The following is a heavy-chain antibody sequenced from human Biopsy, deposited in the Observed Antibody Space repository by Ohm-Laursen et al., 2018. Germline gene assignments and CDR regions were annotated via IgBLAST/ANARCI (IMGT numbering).Heavy chain of an antibody. CDR2: IWYDGTNE. J-gene: IGHJ2*01. Sequence: SLRLSCAAPGFTFGHYTMHWVRQAPGKGLEWVSSIWYDGTNEDYADSVKGRFTISRDNSKNTLYLQINTLTLEYTAFYYCARGPSSGWYGYFDVWGRGTLVTVSS. V-gene: IGHV3-33*04. D-gene: IGHD6-19*01. CDR1: GFTFGHYT. CDR3: ARGPSSGWYGYFDV.